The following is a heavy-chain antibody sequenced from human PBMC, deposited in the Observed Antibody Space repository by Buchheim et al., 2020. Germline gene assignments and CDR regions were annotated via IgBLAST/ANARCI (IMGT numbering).Heavy chain of an antibody. V-gene: IGHV3-30*18. CDR2: ISYDGSNK. J-gene: IGHJ6*02. D-gene: IGHD3-3*01. Sequence: QVQLVESGGGVVQPGRSLRLSCAASGFTFSSYGMHWVRQAPGKGLEWVAVISYDGSNKYYADSVKGQFTISRDNSKNTLYLQMNSLRAEDTAVYYCAKGLFLSGYHYYYYYYGMDVWGQGTT. CDR1: GFTFSSYG. CDR3: AKGLFLSGYHYYYYYYGMDV.